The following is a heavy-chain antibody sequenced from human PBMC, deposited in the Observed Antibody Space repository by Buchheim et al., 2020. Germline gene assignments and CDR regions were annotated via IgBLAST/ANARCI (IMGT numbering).Heavy chain of an antibody. CDR1: GFTFSSYA. CDR2: IWYDGSNK. Sequence: QVQLVESGGGVVQPGRSLRLSCAASGFTFSSYAMHWVRQAPGKGLEWVAVIWYDGSNKYYADSVKGRFNISRDNSKNKLYLQMNSLRAEDTAVYYCARAGVPEGDKFYCFDYWGQGTL. V-gene: IGHV3-30*04. CDR3: ARAGVPEGDKFYCFDY. J-gene: IGHJ4*02. D-gene: IGHD1-14*01.